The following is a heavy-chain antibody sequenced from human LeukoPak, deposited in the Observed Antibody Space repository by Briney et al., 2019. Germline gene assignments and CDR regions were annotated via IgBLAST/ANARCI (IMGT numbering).Heavy chain of an antibody. D-gene: IGHD6-13*01. CDR1: GGSFSGYY. J-gene: IGHJ4*02. CDR3: AGRIAADGAPFYFDY. V-gene: IGHV4-34*01. CDR2: INHSGGT. Sequence: SETLSLTCAVYGGSFSGYYWSWIRQPPGKGLEWIGEINHSGGTNYNPSLKSRVTMSVDTSKNQFSLKLSSVTAADTAVYYCAGRIAADGAPFYFDYWGQGTLVTVSS.